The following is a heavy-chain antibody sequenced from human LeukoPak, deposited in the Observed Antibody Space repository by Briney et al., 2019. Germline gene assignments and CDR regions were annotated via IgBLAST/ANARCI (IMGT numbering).Heavy chain of an antibody. V-gene: IGHV3-74*01. CDR3: AASRWGGALDF. D-gene: IGHD6-19*01. CDR2: IDRDGFPT. Sequence: GGSLRLSCAASGFIFRDYWMLWVRQAPGKGLSWVSRIDRDGFPTIYADSVKGRFTVSRNSARNTLYLQMNNLRDDDSAVYYCAASRWGGALDFWGKGSLVTVSS. J-gene: IGHJ4*02. CDR1: GFIFRDYW.